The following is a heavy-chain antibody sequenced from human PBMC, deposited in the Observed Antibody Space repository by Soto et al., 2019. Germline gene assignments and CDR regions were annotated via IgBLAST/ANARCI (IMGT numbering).Heavy chain of an antibody. Sequence: ASVKVSCKASGYTLTGYYMHWVRQAPGQGLEWMGWINPNSGGTNYAQKFQGWVTMTRDTSISTAYMELSRLRSDDTAVYYCAIIPLRGAFDIWGQGTMVTVSS. J-gene: IGHJ3*02. D-gene: IGHD3-10*01. CDR3: AIIPLRGAFDI. CDR1: GYTLTGYY. V-gene: IGHV1-2*04. CDR2: INPNSGGT.